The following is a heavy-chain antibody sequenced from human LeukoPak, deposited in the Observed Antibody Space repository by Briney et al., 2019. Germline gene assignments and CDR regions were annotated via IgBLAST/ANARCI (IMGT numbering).Heavy chain of an antibody. CDR3: ARVPPSIVGAIDY. D-gene: IGHD1-26*01. Sequence: ASVKVSCKASGYTFTGYYMHWVRQAPGQGLEWMGWINPNSGGTNYAQKFQGRVTMTRDTSISTAYMELSRLRSDDTAVYYCARVPPSIVGAIDYWAREPWSPSPQ. CDR1: GYTFTGYY. CDR2: INPNSGGT. J-gene: IGHJ4*02. V-gene: IGHV1-2*02.